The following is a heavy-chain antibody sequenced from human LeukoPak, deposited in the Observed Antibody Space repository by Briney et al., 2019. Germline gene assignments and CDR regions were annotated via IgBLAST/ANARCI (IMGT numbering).Heavy chain of an antibody. CDR3: AREYCSSTSCEEDY. Sequence: GGSLRLSCAASGFTFSSDSMNWVRQAPGKGLEWVSSISSSSSYIYYADSVKGRFTISRDNAKNSLYLQMNSLRAEDTAVYYCAREYCSSTSCEEDYWGQGTLVTVSS. CDR2: ISSSSSYI. V-gene: IGHV3-21*01. D-gene: IGHD2-2*01. CDR1: GFTFSSDS. J-gene: IGHJ4*02.